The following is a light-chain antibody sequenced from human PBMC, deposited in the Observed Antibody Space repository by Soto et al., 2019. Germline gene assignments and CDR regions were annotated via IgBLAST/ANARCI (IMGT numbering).Light chain of an antibody. CDR2: STN. J-gene: IGLJ3*02. CDR1: SGPVSTSNY. Sequence: QTVVTQEPSFSASPGGTVTLTCGLSSGPVSTSNYPSWYQQTPGQAPRTLIFSTNGRSSGVPDRFSGSILGNKAALTITGAQADDESDYYCVLYMGSGLWVFGGGTKLTVL. CDR3: VLYMGSGLWV. V-gene: IGLV8-61*01.